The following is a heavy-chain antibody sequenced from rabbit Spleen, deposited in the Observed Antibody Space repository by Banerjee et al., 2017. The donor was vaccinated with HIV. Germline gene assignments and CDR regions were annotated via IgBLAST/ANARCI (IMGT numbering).Heavy chain of an antibody. D-gene: IGHD4-1*01. CDR1: GFSIRDRDV. Sequence: QEQLEESGGGLVKPEGSLTLTCNASGFSIRDRDVMCWVRQAPGKGLEWIGCFNTANGKDVYARWARGRFANSAASSTTVTLPMTSVTAADTATYFCARDLAGVIGWNFSLWGPGTLVTVS. CDR2: FNTANGKD. CDR3: ARDLAGVIGWNFSL. J-gene: IGHJ4*01. V-gene: IGHV1S45*01.